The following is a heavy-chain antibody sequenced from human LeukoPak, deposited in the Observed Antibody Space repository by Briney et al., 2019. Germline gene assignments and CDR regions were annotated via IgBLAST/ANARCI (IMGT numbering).Heavy chain of an antibody. CDR3: ARHLGMYYYDSSGYWSFDY. Sequence: SETLSLTCTVSGGSISSSSYYWGWIRQPPGKGLEWIGSIYYSGSTYYNPSLKSRVTISVDTSKNQFSLKLSSVTAADTAVYYCARHLGMYYYDSSGYWSFDYWGQGTPVTVSS. CDR2: IYYSGST. CDR1: GGSISSSSYY. J-gene: IGHJ4*02. V-gene: IGHV4-39*01. D-gene: IGHD3-22*01.